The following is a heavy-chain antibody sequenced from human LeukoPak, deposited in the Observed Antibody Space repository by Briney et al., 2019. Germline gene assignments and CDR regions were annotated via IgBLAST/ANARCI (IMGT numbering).Heavy chain of an antibody. CDR1: GGSISSGDYY. CDR3: ARKKAFDI. Sequence: SETLSLTCTVSGGSISSGDYYWRWIRQPPGKGLEWIEYIYYSGSTYYNPSLKSRVTISVDTSKNQFSLKLSSVTAANTAVYYCARKKAFDIWGQGTVVTVSS. CDR2: IYYSGST. J-gene: IGHJ3*02. V-gene: IGHV4-30-4*01.